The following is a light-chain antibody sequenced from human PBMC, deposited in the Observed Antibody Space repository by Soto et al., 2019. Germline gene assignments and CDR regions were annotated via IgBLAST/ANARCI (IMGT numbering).Light chain of an antibody. V-gene: IGKV3-15*01. CDR3: QQYNSWLWT. Sequence: EIVVTPSPATLSVSPGEGATLSCRASQSVSSKLAWYQQKPVQAPRLLIYGASTRATGIPARFSGSGSGTEFTLIISSLQSEDSAVYYCQQYNSWLWTFGQGTKVDIK. J-gene: IGKJ1*01. CDR1: QSVSSK. CDR2: GAS.